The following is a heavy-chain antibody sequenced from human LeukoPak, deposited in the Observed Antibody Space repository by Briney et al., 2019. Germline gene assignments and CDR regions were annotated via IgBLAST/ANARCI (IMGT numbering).Heavy chain of an antibody. J-gene: IGHJ4*02. V-gene: IGHV3-30-3*01. CDR2: ISYDGSNK. D-gene: IGHD3-3*01. Sequence: GGSLGLSCAASGFTFSSYAMHWVRQAPGKGLEWVALISYDGSNKYYADSVKGRFTISRDNSKNTLYLQMNSLRAEDTAVYYCASDMSYSGYYIDYWGQGTLVTVSS. CDR3: ASDMSYSGYYIDY. CDR1: GFTFSSYA.